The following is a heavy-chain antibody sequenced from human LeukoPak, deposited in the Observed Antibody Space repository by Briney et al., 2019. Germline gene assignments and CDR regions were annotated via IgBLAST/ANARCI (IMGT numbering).Heavy chain of an antibody. CDR2: IEPDGSGK. CDR3: VTSWVRQQRDF. Sequence: GGSLRLSCAASGFSFRDYWMSWVRQAPGKGLEWVADIEPDGSGKTYVDSVKGRFTISRDNAQQSLYLQMDTLTAEDTAVFYCVTSWVRQQRDFWGQGTLVTVSS. V-gene: IGHV3-7*01. CDR1: GFSFRDYW. J-gene: IGHJ4*02. D-gene: IGHD3-10*01.